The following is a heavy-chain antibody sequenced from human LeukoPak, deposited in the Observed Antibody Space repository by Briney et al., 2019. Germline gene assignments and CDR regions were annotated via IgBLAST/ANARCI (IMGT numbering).Heavy chain of an antibody. CDR1: GGSFSGYY. J-gene: IGHJ2*01. CDR3: ARHVSSGWTHWYFDL. D-gene: IGHD6-19*01. CDR2: IYYSGST. V-gene: IGHV4-59*08. Sequence: SETLSLTCAVYGGSFSGYYWSWIRQPPGKGLEWIGYIYYSGSTNYNPSLKSRVTISVDTSKNQFSLKLSSVTAADTAVYYCARHVSSGWTHWYFDLWGRGTLVTVSS.